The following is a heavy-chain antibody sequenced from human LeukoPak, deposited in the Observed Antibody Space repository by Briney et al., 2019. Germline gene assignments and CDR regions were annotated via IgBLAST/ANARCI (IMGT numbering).Heavy chain of an antibody. V-gene: IGHV4-34*01. J-gene: IGHJ4*02. CDR2: IKHSGST. D-gene: IGHD6-13*01. CDR3: ARGGYSSSWFD. CDR1: GGSFSSYY. Sequence: SETLSLTCAVYGGSFSSYYWSWVRQPPGKGLEWIGEIKHSGSTNYNPSLKSRGTISVDTSKNQFSLRLSSAPAAHTAGYYCARGGYSSSWFDWGQGTLVSVSS.